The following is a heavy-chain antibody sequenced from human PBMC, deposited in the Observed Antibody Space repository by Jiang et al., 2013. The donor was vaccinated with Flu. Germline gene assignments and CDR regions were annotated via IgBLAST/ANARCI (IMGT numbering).Heavy chain of an antibody. CDR1: GYIFTSYG. CDR2: ISAYNGNT. Sequence: SVKVSCKASGYIFTSYGISWVRQAPGQGLEWMGWISAYNGNTNSAQKFQGRVIMTTDTSTSTAYMELRDLSSDDMAVYYCARAAYEILTGYYRHWGQGTLVTVSS. V-gene: IGHV1-18*03. D-gene: IGHD3-9*01. J-gene: IGHJ4*02. CDR3: ARAAYEILTGYYRH.